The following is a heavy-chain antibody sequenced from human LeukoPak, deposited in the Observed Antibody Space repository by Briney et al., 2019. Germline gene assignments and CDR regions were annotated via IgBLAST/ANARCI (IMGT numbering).Heavy chain of an antibody. D-gene: IGHD2-15*01. J-gene: IGHJ6*02. CDR1: GGSISSGGYY. Sequence: SETLSLTCTVSGGSISSGGYYWSWIRQHPGKGLEWIGYIYYSGSTNYNPSLKSRVTISVDTSKNQFSLKLSSVTAADTAVYYCARHGLAGSYYYGMDVWGQGTTVTDSS. CDR3: ARHGLAGSYYYGMDV. CDR2: IYYSGST. V-gene: IGHV4-61*08.